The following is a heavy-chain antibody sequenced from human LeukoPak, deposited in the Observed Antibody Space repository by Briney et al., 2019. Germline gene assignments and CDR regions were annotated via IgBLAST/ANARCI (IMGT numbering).Heavy chain of an antibody. CDR3: AIVWSPAPN. D-gene: IGHD2-2*01. CDR1: GFTFSSYW. Sequence: GGSLRLSCAASGFTFSSYWMYWVRQAPGKGLVWVSRINSDGSTTSYADSVKGRFTISRDNTKNSLHLQMNSLRAEDTAVYYCAIVWSPAPNWGQGTLVTVSS. V-gene: IGHV3-74*01. J-gene: IGHJ4*02. CDR2: INSDGSTT.